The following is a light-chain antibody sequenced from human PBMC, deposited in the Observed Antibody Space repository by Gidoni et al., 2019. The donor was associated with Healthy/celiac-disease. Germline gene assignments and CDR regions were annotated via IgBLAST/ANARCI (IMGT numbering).Light chain of an antibody. CDR3: QQSYSTPYT. J-gene: IGKJ2*01. CDR2: AAS. Sequence: DIQMTQSPSSLSASVGDRVTITGRASQSISSYLNCHQQQPVKAPKLLIYAASSFQSGVPSSCRGSVSGTDFTLSISSLQPEDFATYYCQQSYSTPYTFGQGTKLEIK. V-gene: IGKV1-39*01. CDR1: QSISSY.